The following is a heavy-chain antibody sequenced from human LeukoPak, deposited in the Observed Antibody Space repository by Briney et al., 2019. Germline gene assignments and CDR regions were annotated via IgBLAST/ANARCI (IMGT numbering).Heavy chain of an antibody. CDR3: ARDRGYHDYGGTHNYYFDY. J-gene: IGHJ4*02. D-gene: IGHD4-23*01. Sequence: GGSLRLSCAASGFTFSSYEMNWVRQAPGKGLEWVSYISSSGSTIYYADSVKGRFTISRDNAKNSLYLQMNSLRAEDTAVYYCARDRGYHDYGGTHNYYFDYWGQGTLVTVSS. CDR2: ISSSGSTI. CDR1: GFTFSSYE. V-gene: IGHV3-48*03.